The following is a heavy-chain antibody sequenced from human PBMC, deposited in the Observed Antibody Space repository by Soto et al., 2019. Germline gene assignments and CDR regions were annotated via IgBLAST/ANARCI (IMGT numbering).Heavy chain of an antibody. CDR2: INADGSTI. J-gene: IGHJ5*02. CDR3: AGGPGYCNGGACSNWFDP. CDR1: GFTFSSHW. V-gene: IGHV3-74*03. D-gene: IGHD2-15*01. Sequence: EVQLVESGGGLVQPGGSLRLSCVTSGFTFSSHWMHWVRQAPGKGLVWVSRINADGSTITYADSVKGRFTISRDNAKNTLYLQLNSLRAEDTAIYYCAGGPGYCNGGACSNWFDPWGQGTLVTVSS.